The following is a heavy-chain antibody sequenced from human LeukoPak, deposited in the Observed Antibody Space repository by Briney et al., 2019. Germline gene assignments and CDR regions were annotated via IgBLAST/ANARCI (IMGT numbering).Heavy chain of an antibody. D-gene: IGHD3-22*01. V-gene: IGHV3-23*01. CDR2: ISGSGGST. CDR1: GFTFSSSA. J-gene: IGHJ4*02. Sequence: GGSLRLSCAASGFTFSSSAMSWVRQAPGKGLEWVSAISGSGGSTYYADSVKGRFTISRDNSKNTLYLQMNSLRAEDTAVYYCAKAPPGYYDSSGYIEYFDYWGQGTLVTVSS. CDR3: AKAPPGYYDSSGYIEYFDY.